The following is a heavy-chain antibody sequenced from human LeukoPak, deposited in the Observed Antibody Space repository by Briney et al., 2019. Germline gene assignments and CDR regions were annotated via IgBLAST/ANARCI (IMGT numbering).Heavy chain of an antibody. CDR1: GYTFSSHD. J-gene: IGHJ6*02. CDR3: VREVTMVRGVITFYHYNGMDV. CDR2: MNPNSGNT. Sequence: ASVKVSCKASGYTFSSHDINWVRQVPGHGLEWLGWMNPNSGNTGYAQKFQGRVTMTTDASTSTAYMELRSLRSDDTAVYYCVREVTMVRGVITFYHYNGMDVWGQGTAVTVSS. V-gene: IGHV1-8*01. D-gene: IGHD3-10*01.